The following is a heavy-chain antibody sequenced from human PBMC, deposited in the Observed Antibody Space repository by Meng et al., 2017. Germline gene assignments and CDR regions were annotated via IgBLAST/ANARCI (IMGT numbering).Heavy chain of an antibody. J-gene: IGHJ4*02. CDR3: ARDFPGYYDSSGYYGSYFDY. CDR1: GFTFSSYE. D-gene: IGHD3-22*01. Sequence: GESLKISCAASGFTFSSYEMNWVRQAPGKGLEWVSYISSSGSTIYYADSVKGRFTISRDNAKNSLYLQMNSLRAEDTAVYYCARDFPGYYDSSGYYGSYFDYWGQGTLVTV. V-gene: IGHV3-48*03. CDR2: ISSSGSTI.